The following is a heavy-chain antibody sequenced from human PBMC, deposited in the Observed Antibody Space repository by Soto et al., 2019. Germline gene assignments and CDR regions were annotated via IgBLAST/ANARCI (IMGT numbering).Heavy chain of an antibody. CDR3: ARRSSGWYFDY. CDR1: GFSFSSYA. D-gene: IGHD6-19*01. Sequence: EVQLLESGGGLVQPGGSLRLSCAASGFSFSSYAMNWVRQAPGKGLEWVSVISGSGDSTYYADSVKGRFTIARDNSKNTLYLQMIGVRAEDTGVDYCARRSSGWYFDYWGQGTLVIVSS. V-gene: IGHV3-23*01. J-gene: IGHJ4*02. CDR2: ISGSGDST.